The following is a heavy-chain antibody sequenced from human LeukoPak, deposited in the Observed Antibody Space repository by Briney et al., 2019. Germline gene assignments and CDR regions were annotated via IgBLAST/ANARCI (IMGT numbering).Heavy chain of an antibody. CDR2: IYYRGST. CDR1: GGSISSYY. D-gene: IGHD3-10*01. CDR3: ARDYYGSGSYGSFNFDY. Sequence: SETLSLTCTVSGGSISSYYWSWIRQPPGKGLEWIGYIYYRGSTNYNPSLKSRVTISVDTSKNQFSLKLSSVTAADTAVYYCARDYYGSGSYGSFNFDYWGQGALVTVSS. J-gene: IGHJ4*02. V-gene: IGHV4-59*01.